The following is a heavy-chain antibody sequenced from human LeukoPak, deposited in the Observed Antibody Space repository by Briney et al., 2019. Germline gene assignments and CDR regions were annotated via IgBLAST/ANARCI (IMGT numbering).Heavy chain of an antibody. Sequence: PSETLSLTCAVYGGPFSGYYWSWIRQPPGKGLEWIGYIYYSGSTNYNPSLKSRVTISVDTSKNQFSLKLGSVTAADTAVYYCARAYYDYVWGSYRYVPYYYFDYWGQGTLVTVSS. CDR2: IYYSGST. V-gene: IGHV4-59*01. CDR3: ARAYYDYVWGSYRYVPYYYFDY. D-gene: IGHD3-16*02. CDR1: GGPFSGYY. J-gene: IGHJ4*02.